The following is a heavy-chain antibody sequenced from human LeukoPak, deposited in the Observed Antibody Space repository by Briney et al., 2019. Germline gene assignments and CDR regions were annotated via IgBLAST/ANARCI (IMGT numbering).Heavy chain of an antibody. Sequence: GGSLRLSCAASGFTLSSYSMSWVRQAPGKGLEWVSSIGSSGASTYYADSVKGRFTISRDNSKNTLYLQMNSLRAEDTAVYYCAKDRPCTTCSPSDYWGQGTLVTVSS. CDR3: AKDRPCTTCSPSDY. V-gene: IGHV3-23*01. J-gene: IGHJ4*02. CDR1: GFTLSSYS. D-gene: IGHD2-2*01. CDR2: IGSSGAST.